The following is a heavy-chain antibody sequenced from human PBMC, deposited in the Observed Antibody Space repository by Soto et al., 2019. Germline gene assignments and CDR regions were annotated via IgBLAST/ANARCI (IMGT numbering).Heavy chain of an antibody. CDR3: ARGGDGSGSESVFDI. CDR1: GDTFSTYP. Sequence: SVKGSCKTLGDTFSTYPITWVRQAPGQGLEWMGRTIPILAITDYAQNFQGRVTITADRSTTTAYMELSSLKFEDTAVYYFARGGDGSGSESVFDIWGQGTMVTVSS. CDR2: TIPILAIT. J-gene: IGHJ3*02. V-gene: IGHV1-69*04. D-gene: IGHD3-22*01.